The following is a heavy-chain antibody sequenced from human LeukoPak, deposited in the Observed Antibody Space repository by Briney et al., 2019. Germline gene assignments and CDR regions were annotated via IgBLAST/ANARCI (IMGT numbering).Heavy chain of an antibody. CDR1: GGSFSDSY. CDR3: VRMGPYDSSGYFDY. D-gene: IGHD3-22*01. Sequence: SETLSLTCAVYGGSFSDSYWTWIRQPPGKGLEWIGYIYYSGSTNYNPSLKSRVTISVDTSKNQFSLKLSSVTAADTAVYYCVRMGPYDSSGYFDYWGQGTLVTVSS. J-gene: IGHJ4*02. CDR2: IYYSGST. V-gene: IGHV4-59*08.